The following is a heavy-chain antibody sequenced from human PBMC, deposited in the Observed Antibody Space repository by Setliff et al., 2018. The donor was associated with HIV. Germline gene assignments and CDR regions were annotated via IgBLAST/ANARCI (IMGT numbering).Heavy chain of an antibody. J-gene: IGHJ3*02. D-gene: IGHD6-13*01. Sequence: SETLSLTCAVYGGSFSDYYWSWIRQPPGKGLEWIGEINHSGSTNYNPSLKSRVTISVDTSKNQFSLKLSSVTAADTALYYCVETDYTSSWSPDAFHIWGQGTMVTVSS. CDR1: GGSFSDYY. CDR3: VETDYTSSWSPDAFHI. V-gene: IGHV4-34*01. CDR2: INHSGST.